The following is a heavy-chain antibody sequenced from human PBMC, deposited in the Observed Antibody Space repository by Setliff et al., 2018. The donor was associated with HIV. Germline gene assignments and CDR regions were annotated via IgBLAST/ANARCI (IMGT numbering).Heavy chain of an antibody. CDR3: AKSSPSIGYITDC. CDR2: IFPGGAT. V-gene: IGHV4-59*01. CDR1: GVSISSYY. Sequence: ETLSLTCSVSGVSISSYYWSWIRHPPGKGLEWIGIIFPGGATNYNPSLTSRVTISVDTSKNHLFLKLTSVTTADTAVYFCAKSSPSIGYITDCWGQGAPVTVSS. J-gene: IGHJ4*02. D-gene: IGHD5-12*01.